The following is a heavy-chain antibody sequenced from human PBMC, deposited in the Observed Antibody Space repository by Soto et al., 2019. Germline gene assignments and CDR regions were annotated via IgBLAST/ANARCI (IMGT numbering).Heavy chain of an antibody. D-gene: IGHD3-10*01. Sequence: GASVTVSCKASGYTFTSYGISWVRQAPGQGLEWMGWISAYNGNTNYAQKLQGRVTMTTDTSTSTAYMELRSLRSDDTAVYYCARDLGYYGSGSYYESFFDYWGQGTLVTVSS. J-gene: IGHJ4*02. CDR3: ARDLGYYGSGSYYESFFDY. V-gene: IGHV1-18*01. CDR1: GYTFTSYG. CDR2: ISAYNGNT.